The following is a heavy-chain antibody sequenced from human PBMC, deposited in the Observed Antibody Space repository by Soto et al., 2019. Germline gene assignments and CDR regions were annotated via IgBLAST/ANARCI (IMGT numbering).Heavy chain of an antibody. CDR1: GFTFSSFW. J-gene: IGHJ4*02. Sequence: EVQLVESGGGLVQPGGSLRISCAASGFTFSSFWMHWVRQAPGKGLVWVSRISGDGNNAVYADSVKGRFTVSRDNGQNTLALQMNSLTSDDTALYYCVRNRGPFLRDGLDYWGPGILVTVSS. D-gene: IGHD3-10*01. V-gene: IGHV3-74*01. CDR3: VRNRGPFLRDGLDY. CDR2: ISGDGNNA.